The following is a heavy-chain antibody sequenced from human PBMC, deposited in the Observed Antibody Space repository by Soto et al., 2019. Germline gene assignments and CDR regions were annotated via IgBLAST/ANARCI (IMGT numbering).Heavy chain of an antibody. CDR3: AHRRGGFYDTLTGYYKGKNFDY. CDR2: IYWDDDK. J-gene: IGHJ4*02. V-gene: IGHV2-5*02. Sequence: QITLKESGPTLVKPTQTLTLTCTYSGFSLNTTAVGVGWIRQPPGKALEWFALIYWDDDKRYSPSLKSRLTITKETCKNQVVLTMTNVDPVDTATYSCAHRRGGFYDTLTGYYKGKNFDYWGQGTLVTGSS. D-gene: IGHD3-9*01. CDR1: GFSLNTTAVG.